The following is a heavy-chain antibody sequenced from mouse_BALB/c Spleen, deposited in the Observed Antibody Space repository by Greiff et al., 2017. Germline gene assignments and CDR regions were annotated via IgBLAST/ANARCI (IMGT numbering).Heavy chain of an antibody. CDR1: GFTFSSYA. V-gene: IGHV5-6-5*01. CDR2: ISSGGST. CDR3: AREGYGNRYYYAMDY. Sequence: EVKVVESGGGLVKPGGSLKLSCAASGFTFSSYAMSWVRQTPEKRLEWVASISSGGSTYYPDSVKGRFTISRDNARNILYLQMSSLRSEDTAMYYCAREGYGNRYYYAMDYWGQGTSVTVSS. D-gene: IGHD2-1*01. J-gene: IGHJ4*01.